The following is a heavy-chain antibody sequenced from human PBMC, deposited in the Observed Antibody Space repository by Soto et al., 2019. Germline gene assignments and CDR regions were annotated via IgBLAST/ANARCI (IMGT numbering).Heavy chain of an antibody. CDR3: AKDKERGAFYI. CDR1: GYTFSDYY. Sequence: PGVSLRLSFAASGYTFSDYYMSWIRQAPGKGLEWVSYISSSGSTIYYADSVKGRFTISRDNAKNSLYLQMNSLRAEDTAVYYCAKDKERGAFYIWGQRAVVRVSS. V-gene: IGHV3-11*01. CDR2: ISSSGSTI. J-gene: IGHJ3*02.